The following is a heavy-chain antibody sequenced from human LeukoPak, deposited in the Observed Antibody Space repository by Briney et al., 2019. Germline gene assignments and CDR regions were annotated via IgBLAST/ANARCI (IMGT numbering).Heavy chain of an antibody. CDR1: GGSISSYY. CDR2: IYYSGST. CDR3: AAESERWLVRS. J-gene: IGHJ4*02. D-gene: IGHD6-19*01. V-gene: IGHV4-59*03. Sequence: SETLSLTCSVSGGSISSYYWSWIRQPPGKGLEWVDQIYYSGSTNYNPSLKSRVTISIDTSKNQFSLKLNSVTAADTAVYYCAAESERWLVRSWGQGTLVTVSS.